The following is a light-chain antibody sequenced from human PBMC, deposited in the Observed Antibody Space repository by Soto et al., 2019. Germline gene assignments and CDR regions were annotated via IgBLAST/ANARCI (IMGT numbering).Light chain of an antibody. Sequence: DIVMTQSPDSLAVSLGERATINCKSSQSVLYSSNNKNYLAWYQKKPGQPPKLLIYWASTRESGVPDRFSGSGSGTDFTLTISSLQAEDVAVYYCQQYYSTPITFGQGTRPEIK. CDR1: QSVLYSSNNKNY. CDR3: QQYYSTPIT. CDR2: WAS. J-gene: IGKJ5*01. V-gene: IGKV4-1*01.